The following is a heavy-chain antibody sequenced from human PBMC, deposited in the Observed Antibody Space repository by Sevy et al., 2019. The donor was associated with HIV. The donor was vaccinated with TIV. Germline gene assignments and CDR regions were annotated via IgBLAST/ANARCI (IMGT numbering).Heavy chain of an antibody. CDR3: ARDMAVIYYYYGMDV. V-gene: IGHV3-30*05. Sequence: GGSLRLSCAASGFTFRTYGMHWVRQAPGKGLEWVTVISYHGSDKYYADSVKGRFTVSRDNSQNTLFLQMNSLRPEGTAVYYCARDMAVIYYYYGMDVWGQGTTVTVSS. D-gene: IGHD6-19*01. CDR1: GFTFRTYG. J-gene: IGHJ6*02. CDR2: ISYHGSDK.